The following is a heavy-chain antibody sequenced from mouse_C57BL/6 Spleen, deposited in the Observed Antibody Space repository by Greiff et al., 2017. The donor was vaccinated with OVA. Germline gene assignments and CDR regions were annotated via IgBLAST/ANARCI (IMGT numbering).Heavy chain of an antibody. CDR1: GYTFTDYN. CDR2: FNPNNGGT. J-gene: IGHJ1*03. CDR3: AYRTAHWYFDV. Sequence: VQLQQSGPELVKPGASVKIPCKASGYTFTDYNIDWVKRSYGENLEGIVGFNPNNGGTIYNPKFKGKATLTGDKSSSTAYMELRSLTSEDAAVYCCAYRTAHWYFDVWGTGTTVTVSS. V-gene: IGHV1-18*01.